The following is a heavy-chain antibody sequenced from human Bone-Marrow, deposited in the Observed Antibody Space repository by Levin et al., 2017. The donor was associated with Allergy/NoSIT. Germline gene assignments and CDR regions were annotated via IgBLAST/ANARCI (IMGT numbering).Heavy chain of an antibody. CDR1: GHTLINND. D-gene: IGHD5-24*01. CDR3: AKSRDANNWGPDACDV. J-gene: IGHJ3*01. CDR2: MNPGSEST. V-gene: IGHV1-8*01. Sequence: GESLKISCMASGHTLINNDIHWVRQASGQGLEWMGWMNPGSESTAYAQKFQGRVTMTRDTSTNTIYMQLDSLTSDDTAVYFCAKSRDANNWGPDACDVWGQGTMVTVSS.